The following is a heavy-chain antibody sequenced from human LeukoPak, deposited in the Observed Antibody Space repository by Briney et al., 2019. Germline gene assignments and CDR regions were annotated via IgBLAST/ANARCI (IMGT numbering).Heavy chain of an antibody. V-gene: IGHV4-34*01. J-gene: IGHJ4*02. Sequence: SETLSRTFAVYGGTFRGYLWCWIRQPAGKKLYWIGEISHSGRTNYIPSLKSRVNISVDTSKNQFSLKLSSVTAPDTAVYYCAREYTLRAGKSPWYWGQGTLVTVSS. D-gene: IGHD1-1*01. CDR3: AREYTLRAGKSPWY. CDR2: ISHSGRT. CDR1: GGTFRGYL.